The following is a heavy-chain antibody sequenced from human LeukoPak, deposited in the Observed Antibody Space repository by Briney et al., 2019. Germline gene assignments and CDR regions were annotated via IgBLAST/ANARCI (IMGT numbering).Heavy chain of an antibody. CDR3: AKDSMVRAYY. CDR2: IISSGGST. CDR1: GFTFSSYV. Sequence: AGGSLRLSCAGSGFTFSSYVMSWVRQAPGKGLEWVSAIISSGGSTYYADSVKGRFTISRDNSKNTLYLQMDSLRAEDTAVYYCAKDSMVRAYYWGQGTLVTVSS. J-gene: IGHJ4*02. D-gene: IGHD3-10*01. V-gene: IGHV3-23*01.